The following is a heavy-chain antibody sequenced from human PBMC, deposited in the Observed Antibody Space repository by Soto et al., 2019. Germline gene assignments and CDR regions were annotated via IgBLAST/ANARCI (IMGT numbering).Heavy chain of an antibody. J-gene: IGHJ4*02. Sequence: EVQLLESGGGLVQPGGSLRLSCAASGFTLGSYAMTWVRQAPGKGLEWVSAISFGGGSTYYADSVKGRFTISRDNSKNTLYLQMTSLRAEDTAIYYCATDSFRSGIAVAGNYWGQGTLVTVSS. CDR3: ATDSFRSGIAVAGNY. CDR1: GFTLGSYA. D-gene: IGHD6-19*01. CDR2: ISFGGGST. V-gene: IGHV3-23*01.